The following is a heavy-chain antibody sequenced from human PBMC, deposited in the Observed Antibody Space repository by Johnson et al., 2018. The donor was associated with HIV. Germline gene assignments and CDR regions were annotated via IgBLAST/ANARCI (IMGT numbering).Heavy chain of an antibody. Sequence: QEKLVESGGGVVQPGRSLRLSCAASGFTFSSYAMHWVRQAPGKGLEWVAVISYDGSNKYYADSVKGRFTISRDNSKNSLYLQMNSLRAEDTALYYCAKDIQAGTHDAFDIWGQGTMVTVSS. J-gene: IGHJ3*02. CDR3: AKDIQAGTHDAFDI. CDR2: ISYDGSNK. CDR1: GFTFSSYA. D-gene: IGHD1-7*01. V-gene: IGHV3-30*04.